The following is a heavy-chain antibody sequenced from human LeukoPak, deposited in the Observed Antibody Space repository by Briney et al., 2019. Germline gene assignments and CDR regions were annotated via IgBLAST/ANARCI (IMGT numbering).Heavy chain of an antibody. D-gene: IGHD3-16*01. CDR1: GFTFSSYS. V-gene: IGHV3-21*01. J-gene: IGHJ6*03. Sequence: GGSLRLSCAASGFTFSSYSMNWVRQAPGKGLEWVSSISSSSSYIYYADSVKGRFTISRDNAKNSLYLQMNSLRAEDTAVYFCARVYTTGDYYMDVWGKGTTVTVSS. CDR2: ISSSSSYI. CDR3: ARVYTTGDYYMDV.